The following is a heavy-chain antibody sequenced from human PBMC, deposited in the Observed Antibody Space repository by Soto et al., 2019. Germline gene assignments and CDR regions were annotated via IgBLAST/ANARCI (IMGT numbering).Heavy chain of an antibody. J-gene: IGHJ6*02. CDR2: IYYSGST. V-gene: IGHV4-39*01. D-gene: IGHD3-3*01. CDR3: ARHRRHEFLEWLSYYYGMDV. Sequence: PSETLSLTCTVSGGSISSSSYYWGWIRQPPGKGLEWIGSIYYSGSTYYNPSLKSRVTISVDTSKNQFSLKLSSVTAADTAVYYCARHRRHEFLEWLSYYYGMDVWGQGTTVTVSS. CDR1: GGSISSSSYY.